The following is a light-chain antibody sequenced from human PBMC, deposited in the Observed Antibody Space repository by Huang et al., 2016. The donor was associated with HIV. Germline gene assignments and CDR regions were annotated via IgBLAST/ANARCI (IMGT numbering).Light chain of an antibody. J-gene: IGKJ2*01. CDR1: QDIRND. CDR2: AAF. Sequence: AIQMTQSPSFVSASVGDRVTITCRASQDIRNDLGWYQQRPGEVPRLLIYAAFNLQSGGPSRFSGSGSGTDFTLTISDLRPEDFATYYCLQDYNYPSTFGLGTKLEL. CDR3: LQDYNYPST. V-gene: IGKV1-6*01.